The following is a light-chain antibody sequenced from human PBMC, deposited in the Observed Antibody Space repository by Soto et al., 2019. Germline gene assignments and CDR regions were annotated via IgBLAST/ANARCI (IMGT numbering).Light chain of an antibody. CDR3: SSYTSSSTFYV. Sequence: QSVLTQPASVSGSPGQSITISCTGTSSDVGGYNYVSWYQQHPGKAPKLMIFEGSNRPSGVSNRFSGSKSGNTASLTISGRQAEDEDDYYCSSYTSSSTFYVFGSGTKLTVL. J-gene: IGLJ1*01. CDR2: EGS. CDR1: SSDVGGYNY. V-gene: IGLV2-14*01.